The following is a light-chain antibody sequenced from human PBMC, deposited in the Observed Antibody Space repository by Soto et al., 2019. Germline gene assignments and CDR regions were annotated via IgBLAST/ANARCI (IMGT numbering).Light chain of an antibody. CDR1: KSDIGVYVF. V-gene: IGLV2-8*01. CDR3: KSYAGSNTYV. CDR2: EVV. Sequence: QSALTQPPSASGSPGQSVTISCTGTKSDIGVYVFVSWYQHHPGTAPRLIIYEVVQRPSGVPDRFSGSKSGNTASLTVSGLQAADEADYICKSYAGSNTYVFGSGTKV. J-gene: IGLJ1*01.